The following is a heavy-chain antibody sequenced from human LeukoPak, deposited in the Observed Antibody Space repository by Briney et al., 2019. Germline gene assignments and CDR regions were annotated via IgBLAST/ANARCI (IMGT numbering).Heavy chain of an antibody. CDR2: IYYSGST. CDR1: GGSISSGDYY. Sequence: SQTLSLTCTVSGGSISSGDYYWGWIRQPPGKGLEWIGSIYYSGSTYYNPSLKSRVTISVDTSKNQFSLKLSSVTAADTAVYYCASYSGYGAFDIWGQGTMVTVSS. CDR3: ASYSGYGAFDI. V-gene: IGHV4-39*07. J-gene: IGHJ3*02. D-gene: IGHD5-12*01.